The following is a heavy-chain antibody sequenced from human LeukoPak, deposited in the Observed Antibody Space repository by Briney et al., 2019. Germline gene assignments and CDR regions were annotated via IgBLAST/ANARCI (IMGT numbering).Heavy chain of an antibody. Sequence: GGSLRLSCAASGFTFSSYSMNWVRQASGKGLEWVGRIRSKANSYATAYAASVKVRFTISRDDSKNTAYLQMSSLKTEDTAVYYCTRLGSSGCYNWFDPWGQGTLVTVSS. V-gene: IGHV3-73*01. CDR2: IRSKANSYAT. CDR1: GFTFSSYS. D-gene: IGHD6-19*01. CDR3: TRLGSSGCYNWFDP. J-gene: IGHJ5*02.